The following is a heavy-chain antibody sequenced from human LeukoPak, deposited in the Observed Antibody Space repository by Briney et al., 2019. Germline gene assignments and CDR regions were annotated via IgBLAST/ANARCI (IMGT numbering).Heavy chain of an antibody. J-gene: IGHJ4*01. CDR2: VYSGGST. Sequence: GGSLRLSCAASGFTVSSNYMSWVRRAPGKGLEWVSVVYSGGSTYYADSVKGRFTISRDNSKNTLYLQMNSLRAEDTAVYYCARGPYGSGSYWVDYWGQGTLVTVSS. D-gene: IGHD3-10*01. CDR3: ARGPYGSGSYWVDY. CDR1: GFTVSSNY. V-gene: IGHV3-53*01.